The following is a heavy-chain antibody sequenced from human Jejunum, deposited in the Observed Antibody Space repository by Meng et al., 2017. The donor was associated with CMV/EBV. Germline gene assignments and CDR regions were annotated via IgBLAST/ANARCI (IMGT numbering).Heavy chain of an antibody. CDR1: YN. V-gene: IGHV1-2*02. J-gene: IGHJ4*02. Sequence: YNVHWVRRGHGQGLKWVGWINPNSRGTSYAQNFQGRVTITSDTSITTAYMELYRLTSDDTAVYYCARVCDFYDSRGYFYDRSLDKWGQGTLVTVSS. D-gene: IGHD3-22*01. CDR3: ARVCDFYDSRGYFYDRSLDK. CDR2: INPNSRGT.